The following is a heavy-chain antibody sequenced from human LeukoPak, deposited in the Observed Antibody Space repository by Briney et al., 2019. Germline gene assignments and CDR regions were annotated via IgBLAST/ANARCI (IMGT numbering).Heavy chain of an antibody. CDR1: GFTFSSYW. Sequence: PGGSLRLSCAASGFTFSSYWMHWVRQAPGKGLVWVSRINSDGSSRSYADSVKGRFTISRDNAKNTLYLQMNSLRAEDTAVYYCARGIYSNGNMNDYWGQGTLVTVSS. V-gene: IGHV3-74*01. D-gene: IGHD4-11*01. CDR3: ARGIYSNGNMNDY. CDR2: INSDGSSR. J-gene: IGHJ4*02.